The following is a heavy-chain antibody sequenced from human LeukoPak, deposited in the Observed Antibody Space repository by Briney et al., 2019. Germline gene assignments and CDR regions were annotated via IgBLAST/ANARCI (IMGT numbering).Heavy chain of an antibody. CDR2: ITYGGTT. CDR1: GGSFGGFH. D-gene: IGHD2-2*01. V-gene: IGHV4-34*01. J-gene: IGHJ5*02. Sequence: SETLSLTCGVYGGSFGGFHWNWIRQPPGKRLECIGEITYGGTTNYNPSLRSRVTMSVDTSKKQFSLKLTSVTAADTAVYYCVRGRYCSSATCYDWFDLWGPGTHVSVSS. CDR3: VRGRYCSSATCYDWFDL.